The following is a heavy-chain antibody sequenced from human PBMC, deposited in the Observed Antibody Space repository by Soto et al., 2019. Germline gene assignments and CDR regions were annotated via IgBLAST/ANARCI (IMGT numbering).Heavy chain of an antibody. V-gene: IGHV4-39*01. Sequence: QLQLQESGPGLVKPSETLSLTCTVSGGSISSSSYYWGWIRQPPGKGLEWIGSIYYSGSTYYNPSLKSRVTISVDTSKNQFSLKLSSVTAADTAVYYCASNNRVNWFDPWGLVDPWGQGTLVTVSS. CDR2: IYYSGST. J-gene: IGHJ5*02. CDR3: ASNNRVNWFDPWGLVDP. D-gene: IGHD1-20*01. CDR1: GGSISSSSYY.